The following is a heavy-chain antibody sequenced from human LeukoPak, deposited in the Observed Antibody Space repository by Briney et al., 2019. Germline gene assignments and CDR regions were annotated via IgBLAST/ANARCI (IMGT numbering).Heavy chain of an antibody. CDR2: IQYDGSNK. D-gene: IGHD1-14*01. Sequence: PGGSLRLSCAASGFTFSSYGMHWVRQAPGKGLEWVAFIQYDGSNKYYADSVKGRFTISRDNSKNTLYLQMNSLRAEDTAVYYCARGVATGIDWFDPWGQGTLVTVSS. V-gene: IGHV3-30*02. CDR3: ARGVATGIDWFDP. CDR1: GFTFSSYG. J-gene: IGHJ5*02.